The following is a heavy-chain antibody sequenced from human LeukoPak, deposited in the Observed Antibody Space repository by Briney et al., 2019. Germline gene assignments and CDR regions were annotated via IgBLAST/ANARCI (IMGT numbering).Heavy chain of an antibody. CDR2: ISGSGGST. J-gene: IGHJ4*02. CDR1: GFTFSSYA. CDR3: ARDGSALPYFDY. D-gene: IGHD2-21*02. V-gene: IGHV3-23*01. Sequence: GGSPRLSCAASGFTFSSYAMSWVRQAPGKGLEWVSAISGSGGSTYYADSVKGRFTISRDNAKNSLYLQMNSLRAEDTAVYYCARDGSALPYFDYWGQGTLVTVSS.